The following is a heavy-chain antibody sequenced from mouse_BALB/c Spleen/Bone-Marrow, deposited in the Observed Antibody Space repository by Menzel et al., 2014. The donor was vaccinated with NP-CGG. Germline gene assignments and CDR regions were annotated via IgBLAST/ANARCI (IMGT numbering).Heavy chain of an antibody. D-gene: IGHD2-1*01. CDR3: ARSGGNYDYFDY. J-gene: IGHJ2*01. CDR1: GDSITSGY. CDR2: ISYSGST. Sequence: EVKLVESGPSLVKPSQTLSLTCSVTGDSITSGYWNWIRKFPGNKLEYMGYISYSGSTYYNPSLKSRMSITRDTSKNQYYLQLNSVTTEDTATYYCARSGGNYDYFDYWGQGTTLTFSS. V-gene: IGHV3-8*02.